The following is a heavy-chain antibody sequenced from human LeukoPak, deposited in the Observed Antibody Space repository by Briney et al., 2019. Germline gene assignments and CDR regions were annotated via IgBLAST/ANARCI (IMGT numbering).Heavy chain of an antibody. CDR2: IWYDGNNK. CDR1: GFTFSTYG. CDR3: SGQYSSSSVVDY. J-gene: IGHJ4*02. Sequence: PGRALRLSCAASGFTFSTYGMQWVRQAPGKGLEWVALIWYDGNNKYYADSVKGRFTSSRDNAKNSLYLQMNSLRAEDTAIYYCSGQYSSSSVVDYWGQGTLVTVSS. V-gene: IGHV3-33*03. D-gene: IGHD6-6*01.